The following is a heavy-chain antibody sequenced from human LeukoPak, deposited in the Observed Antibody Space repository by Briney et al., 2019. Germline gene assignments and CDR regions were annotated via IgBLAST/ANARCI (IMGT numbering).Heavy chain of an antibody. CDR1: GFTFSSYW. V-gene: IGHV3-21*01. CDR2: ISSSGTYI. Sequence: GGSLRLSCAASGFTFSSYWMSWVRQAPGKGLERVSSISSSGTYIYYRDSAKGRFTISRDNAENSLYLEMNSLRVEDTAIYYCVRDRGSYRPIDYWGQGTLVTVSS. D-gene: IGHD1-26*01. J-gene: IGHJ4*02. CDR3: VRDRGSYRPIDY.